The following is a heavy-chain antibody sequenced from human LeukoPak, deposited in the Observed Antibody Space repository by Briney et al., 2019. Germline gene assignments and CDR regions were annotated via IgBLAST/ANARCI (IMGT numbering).Heavy chain of an antibody. CDR1: GFNLRDYW. CDR2: LGTDGTYT. J-gene: IGHJ5*02. Sequence: QPGGSLRLSCAASGFNLRDYWMHWVRQAPGKGLVWVSRLGTDGTYTNYADSVTGRFAISRDNAKNTLYLQMDSLRAEDTSFYYCVRDPSNSGNWFGLWGQGTLVTVSS. D-gene: IGHD4-11*01. CDR3: VRDPSNSGNWFGL. V-gene: IGHV3-74*01.